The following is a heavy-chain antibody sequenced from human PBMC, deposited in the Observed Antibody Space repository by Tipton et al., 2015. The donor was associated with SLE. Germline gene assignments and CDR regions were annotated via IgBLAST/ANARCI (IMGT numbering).Heavy chain of an antibody. D-gene: IGHD6-13*01. CDR3: ARAGAASGARWFDT. Sequence: TLSLTCTVSGGSISSGAHYWSWIRQLPGKGLEWIGYIYYTWDTHYNPSLKSRVTISVDTSKNQFSLRLSSVTAADTAVYYCARAGAASGARWFDTWGRGTLVTVSS. CDR1: GGSISSGAHY. J-gene: IGHJ5*02. V-gene: IGHV4-31*03. CDR2: IYYTWDT.